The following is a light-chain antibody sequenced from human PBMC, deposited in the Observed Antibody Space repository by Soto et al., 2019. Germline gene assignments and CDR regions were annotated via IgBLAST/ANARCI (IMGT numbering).Light chain of an antibody. J-gene: IGKJ4*01. CDR2: DAS. Sequence: EFVLTQSPGTLSLSPGERATLSCRASQTVRTNYLAWYQQKPGQATRLLIYDASSRPTGIPDRFSGGGSGTDFTLTISRLEPEDFAVYYCQQFSSYPLTFGGGTKVDI. CDR1: QTVRTNY. CDR3: QQFSSYPLT. V-gene: IGKV3-20*01.